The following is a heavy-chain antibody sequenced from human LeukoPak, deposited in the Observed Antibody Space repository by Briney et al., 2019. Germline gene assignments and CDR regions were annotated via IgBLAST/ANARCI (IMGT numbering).Heavy chain of an antibody. CDR1: GGSFSGYY. Sequence: SETLSLTCAVYGGSFSGYYWSWIRQPPGKGLEWIGEINHSGSTNYNPSLKSRVTISVDTSKKQFSLKLSSVTAADTAVYYCARDLGYYYGSGSYLDYWGRGTLVTVSS. J-gene: IGHJ4*02. D-gene: IGHD3-10*01. CDR2: INHSGST. CDR3: ARDLGYYYGSGSYLDY. V-gene: IGHV4-34*01.